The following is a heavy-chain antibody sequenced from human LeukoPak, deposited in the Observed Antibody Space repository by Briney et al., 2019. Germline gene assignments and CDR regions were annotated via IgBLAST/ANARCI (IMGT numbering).Heavy chain of an antibody. V-gene: IGHV3-7*01. Sequence: GGSLRLSCAASGFTFSSYWMSWFRQAPGKGLEWVANIKQDGSEKYYVDSVKGRFTISRDNAKNSLYLQMNSLRAEDTAVYYCEAMGRMGSSWYYWGQGTLVTVSS. J-gene: IGHJ4*02. CDR2: IKQDGSEK. CDR3: EAMGRMGSSWYY. D-gene: IGHD6-13*01. CDR1: GFTFSSYW.